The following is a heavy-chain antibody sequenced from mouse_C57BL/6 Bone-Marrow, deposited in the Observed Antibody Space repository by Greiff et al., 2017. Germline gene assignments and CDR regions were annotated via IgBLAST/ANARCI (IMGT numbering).Heavy chain of an antibody. J-gene: IGHJ2*01. D-gene: IGHD2-1*01. CDR1: GYTFTTYP. CDR2: FHPYNDDT. CDR3: ARGGNYGGYYFDY. V-gene: IGHV1-47*01. Sequence: VKLVESGAELVKPGASVKMSCKASGYTFTTYPIEWMKQNHGKSLEWIGNFHPYNDDTKYNEKFKGKATLTVEKSSSTAYLELSRLTSDDSAVYYCARGGNYGGYYFDYWGQGTTLTVSS.